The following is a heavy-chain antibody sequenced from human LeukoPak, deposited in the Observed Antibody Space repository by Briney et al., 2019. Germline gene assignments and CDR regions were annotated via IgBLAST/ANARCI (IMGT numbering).Heavy chain of an antibody. D-gene: IGHD4-17*01. CDR3: ARENGDYGYYYGMDV. J-gene: IGHJ6*04. CDR2: IIPIFGTA. Sequence: ASVKVSCKASGGTFSSYAISWVRQAPGQGLEWMGGIIPIFGTANYAQKFQGRVTITVDKSTSTAYMELSSLRSEDTAVYYCARENGDYGYYYGMDVWGKGTTVTVSS. V-gene: IGHV1-69*06. CDR1: GGTFSSYA.